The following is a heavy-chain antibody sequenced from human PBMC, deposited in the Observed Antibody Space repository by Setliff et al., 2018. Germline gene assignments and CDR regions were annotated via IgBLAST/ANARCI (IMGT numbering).Heavy chain of an antibody. Sequence: SETLSLTCAVSGVSISTSNWWSWVRQPPGKGLEWIGEIYHNGITNYNPSLKSRVSISVDTSKNQFSLKLSSVTAADTAVYYCARHVYGSGSYYNWFDPWGQGTLVTVSS. CDR1: GVSISTSNW. D-gene: IGHD3-10*01. CDR3: ARHVYGSGSYYNWFDP. J-gene: IGHJ5*02. CDR2: IYHNGIT. V-gene: IGHV4-4*02.